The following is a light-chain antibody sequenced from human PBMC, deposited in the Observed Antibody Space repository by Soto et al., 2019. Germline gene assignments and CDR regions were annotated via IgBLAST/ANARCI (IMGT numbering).Light chain of an antibody. CDR1: QSVSSSN. CDR3: QQYSRSTFT. J-gene: IGKJ3*01. V-gene: IGKV3-20*01. Sequence: ELVLTQSPGTLSLSPGERATLSCRASQSVSSSNLAWYQQKPGQAPRLLIYGASSRATGIPDRFSGSGSGTDFTLTISRLEPEDFAVYFCQQYSRSTFTFGPGTKVDIK. CDR2: GAS.